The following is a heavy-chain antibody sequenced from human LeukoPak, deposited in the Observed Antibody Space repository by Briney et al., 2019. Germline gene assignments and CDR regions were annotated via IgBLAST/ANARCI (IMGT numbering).Heavy chain of an antibody. CDR2: MNPNSGNT. D-gene: IGHD3-10*01. CDR3: VRLMVRGVLGP. CDR1: GYTYIDYD. V-gene: IGHV1-8*01. Sequence: GASVKVSCKTSGYTYIDYDINWVRQATGQGLEWMGWMNPNSGNTGYAQKFQGRVTMTRDTSITTAYMELSSLRSDDTAVYYCVRLMVRGVLGPGDQGPPVTVSS. J-gene: IGHJ1*01.